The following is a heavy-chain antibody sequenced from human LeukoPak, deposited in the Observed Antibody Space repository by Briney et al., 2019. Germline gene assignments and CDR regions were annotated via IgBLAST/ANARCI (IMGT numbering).Heavy chain of an antibody. Sequence: GGSLRLSCAASGFTFNIYAMSWVRQAPGKGLEWVSAVSGGGTNTYYADSVKGRFTISRDNSKNTLYLQMNSLRAEDTAVYYCARNPFEVAAAGMIDYWGQGTLVTVSS. V-gene: IGHV3-23*01. CDR3: ARNPFEVAAAGMIDY. CDR1: GFTFNIYA. J-gene: IGHJ4*02. D-gene: IGHD6-13*01. CDR2: VSGGGTNT.